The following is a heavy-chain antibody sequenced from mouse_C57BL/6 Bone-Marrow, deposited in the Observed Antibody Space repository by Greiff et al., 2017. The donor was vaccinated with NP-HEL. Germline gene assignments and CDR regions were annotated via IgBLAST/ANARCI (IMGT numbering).Heavy chain of an antibody. V-gene: IGHV14-4*01. J-gene: IGHJ3*01. CDR1: GFNIKDDY. CDR3: TTQSLYDGSLAY. D-gene: IGHD1-1*01. CDR2: IDPENGDT. Sequence: EVQLQQSGAELVRPGASVKLSCTASGFNIKDDYMHWVKQRPEQGLEWIGWIDPENGDTEYASKVQGQATITADTSSNTAYLQLSSLTSEDTAVYYCTTQSLYDGSLAYWGQGTLVTVSA.